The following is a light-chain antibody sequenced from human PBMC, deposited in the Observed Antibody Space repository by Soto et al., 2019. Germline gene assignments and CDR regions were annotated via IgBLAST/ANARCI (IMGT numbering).Light chain of an antibody. Sequence: DIQMTQSPSSLSASVGDRVTITCRASQTITSDLNWYQQRPGKAPKLLIYAASNLQSGVPSRFSGSGSGTDFTFIISSLQPEDSATYYCQQTYSTPGWTFGQGTKVDSK. V-gene: IGKV1-39*01. CDR3: QQTYSTPGWT. CDR2: AAS. J-gene: IGKJ1*01. CDR1: QTITSD.